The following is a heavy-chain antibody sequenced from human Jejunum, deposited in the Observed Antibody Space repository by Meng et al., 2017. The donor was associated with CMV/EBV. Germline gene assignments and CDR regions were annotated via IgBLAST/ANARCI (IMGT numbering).Heavy chain of an antibody. CDR3: ARGFTNGWQPFDY. CDR1: GGSVNNYA. Sequence: QVQLVQSGAGGKMPGSSVKVSCKSSGGSVNNYALSWVRQAPGQGLEWMGGIIAVFKTPNYAQKFQGRLTISADASTGTTYMELTGLTSEDTAVYYCARGFTNGWQPFDYWGQGTLVTVSS. D-gene: IGHD2-8*01. J-gene: IGHJ4*02. V-gene: IGHV1-69*12. CDR2: IIAVFKTP.